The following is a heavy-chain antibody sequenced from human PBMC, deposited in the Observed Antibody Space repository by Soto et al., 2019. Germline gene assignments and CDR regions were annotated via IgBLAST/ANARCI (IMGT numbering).Heavy chain of an antibody. J-gene: IGHJ4*01. CDR3: SRGTSIPASGDY. Sequence: QVQLVQSGAEVKKPGASVKVSCKASGYTFTNYGITWVRQAPGQGLEWLGWVSAYNGERRYAQRVQARVIMTTDTSTTTAYVEWRSLRSDYTAVYYCSRGTSIPASGDYWGQGTLVTVS. V-gene: IGHV1-18*01. CDR2: VSAYNGER. CDR1: GYTFTNYG. D-gene: IGHD1-20*01.